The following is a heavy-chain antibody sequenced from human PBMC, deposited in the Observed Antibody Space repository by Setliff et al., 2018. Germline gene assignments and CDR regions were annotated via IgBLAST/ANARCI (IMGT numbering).Heavy chain of an antibody. J-gene: IGHJ4*02. CDR3: VADFPGGAFPFDY. CDR2: IKCPGAT. D-gene: IGHD2-8*02. Sequence: PGGSLRLSCAASGFTFSAAWMTWLRLGPGKGLEWVALIKCPGATDYSASVKDRFTISRDNSKNILYLQMNNLKSEDTAVYYCVADFPGGAFPFDYLGQGTMVTVSS. V-gene: IGHV3-15*01. CDR1: GFTFSAAW.